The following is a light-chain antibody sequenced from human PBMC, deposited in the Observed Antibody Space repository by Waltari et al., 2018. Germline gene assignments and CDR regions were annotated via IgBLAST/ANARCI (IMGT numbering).Light chain of an antibody. V-gene: IGKV4-1*01. CDR2: WAS. CDR1: QIGLSSSNSKTY. CDR3: HHYYIPPLT. Sequence: DIVMTQSPDSLAVSLGERATINCKSSQIGLSSSNSKTYNAWYQQKPGQPPKLLINWASTRGSGVPGRFSGSGSGTDFTLTISSLQAEDVAVYYCHHYYIPPLTFGQGTRLEIK. J-gene: IGKJ5*01.